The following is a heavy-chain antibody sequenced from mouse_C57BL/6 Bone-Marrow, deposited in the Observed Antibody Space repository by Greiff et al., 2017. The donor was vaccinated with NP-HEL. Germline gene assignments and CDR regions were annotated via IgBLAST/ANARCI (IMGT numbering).Heavy chain of an antibody. CDR2: INPNNGGT. Sequence: VQLQQSGPELVKPGASVKMSCKASGYTFTDYNMHWVKQSHGKSLEWIGYINPNNGGTSYNQKFKGKATLTVNKSSSTAYMELRSLTSEDSAVYYCARRIYYGNYRFDYWGQGTTLTVSS. CDR1: GYTFTDYN. V-gene: IGHV1-22*01. J-gene: IGHJ2*01. CDR3: ARRIYYGNYRFDY. D-gene: IGHD2-1*01.